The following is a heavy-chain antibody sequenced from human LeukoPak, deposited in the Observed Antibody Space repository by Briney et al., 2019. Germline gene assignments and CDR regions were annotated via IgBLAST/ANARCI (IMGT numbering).Heavy chain of an antibody. Sequence: SETLSLTCAVYGGSFSGYYWSLIRQPPGKGLEWIGEINHSGSTNYNPSLKSRVTISVDTSKNQFSLKLSSVTAADTAVYYCARLSLYDTRNDYWGQGTLVTVSS. CDR1: GGSFSGYY. V-gene: IGHV4-34*01. CDR2: INHSGST. CDR3: ARLSLYDTRNDY. J-gene: IGHJ4*02. D-gene: IGHD3-22*01.